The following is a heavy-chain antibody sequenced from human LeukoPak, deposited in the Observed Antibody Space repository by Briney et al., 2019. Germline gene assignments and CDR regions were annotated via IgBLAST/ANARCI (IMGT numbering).Heavy chain of an antibody. CDR1: GYTFTSYA. D-gene: IGHD6-19*01. V-gene: IGHV1-3*01. CDR3: ARASSGWRKTFDY. J-gene: IGHJ4*02. CDR2: INAGNGNT. Sequence: ASVKVSCEASGYTFTSYAMHWVRQAPGQRLEWMGWINAGNGNTKYSQEFQGKVTITRDTSASTAYMELSSLRSEDTAVYYCARASSGWRKTFDYWGQGTLDTVSS.